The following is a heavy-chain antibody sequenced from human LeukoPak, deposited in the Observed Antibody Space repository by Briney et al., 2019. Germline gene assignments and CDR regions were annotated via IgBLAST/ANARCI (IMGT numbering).Heavy chain of an antibody. CDR1: GFTFSSYG. J-gene: IGHJ3*02. CDR2: IRYDGSNK. CDR3: AKPLIRSDAFDI. Sequence: PGGSLRLSCAASGFTFSSYGMHWVRQAPGKGLEWVAFIRYDGSNKYYADSVKGRFTISRDNSKNTLYLQMNSLRAEDTAVYYCAKPLIRSDAFDIWGQGTMVTVSS. D-gene: IGHD2-8*01. V-gene: IGHV3-30*02.